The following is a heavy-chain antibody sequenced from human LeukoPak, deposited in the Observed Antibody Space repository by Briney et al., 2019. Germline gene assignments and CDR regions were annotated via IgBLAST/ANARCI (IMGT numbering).Heavy chain of an antibody. CDR2: INHSGST. V-gene: IGHV4-34*01. CDR3: ARGDSSVVANDY. CDR1: GGAFSGYY. Sequence: SETLSLTCAVYGGAFSGYYWSWIRQPPGKGLEWIGEINHSGSTNYNPSLKSRVTISVDTSKNQFSLKLSSVTAADTAVYYCARGDSSVVANDYWGQGTLVTVSS. D-gene: IGHD3-22*01. J-gene: IGHJ4*02.